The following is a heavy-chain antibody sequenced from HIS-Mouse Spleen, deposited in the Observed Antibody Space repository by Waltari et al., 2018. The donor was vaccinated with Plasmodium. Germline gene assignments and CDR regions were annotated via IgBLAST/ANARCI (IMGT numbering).Heavy chain of an antibody. J-gene: IGHJ4*02. CDR2: IGTAGDT. V-gene: IGHV3-13*01. CDR3: ARGPTYSSSYYFDY. Sequence: EVQLVASGGGLVQPGGSLRLSCAASGFTFSSYDMHWVRQATGKGLEWVSAIGTAGDTYYPGSVKGRFTISRENAKNSLYLQMNSLRVGDTAVYYCARGPTYSSSYYFDYWGQGTLVTVSS. D-gene: IGHD6-6*01. CDR1: GFTFSSYD.